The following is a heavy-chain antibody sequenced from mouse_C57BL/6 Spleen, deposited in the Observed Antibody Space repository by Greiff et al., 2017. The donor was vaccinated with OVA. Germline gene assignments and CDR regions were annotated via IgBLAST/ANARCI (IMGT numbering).Heavy chain of an antibody. Sequence: VQLQQPGAELVMPGASVKLSCKASGYTFTSYWMPWVKQRPGQGLEWIGEIDPSDSYTNYNQKFKGKSTLTVDKSSSTAYMQLSSLTTEDSAVYYCARFYYSNYDAMDDWGKGTSVTVSS. D-gene: IGHD2-5*01. CDR1: GYTFTSYW. CDR3: ARFYYSNYDAMDD. J-gene: IGHJ4*01. CDR2: IDPSDSYT. V-gene: IGHV1-69*01.